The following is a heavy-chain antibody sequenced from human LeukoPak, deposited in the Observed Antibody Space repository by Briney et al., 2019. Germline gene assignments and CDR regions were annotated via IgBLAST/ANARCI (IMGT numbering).Heavy chain of an antibody. CDR3: ARGRQIHSTLRRGWFDP. Sequence: SETLSLTCAVYGGSFSGYYWSWVRQPPGKGLEWIGEINHSGNTNYNPSLKSRVTISVDTSKNQFSLKLSSVTAADTAVYYCARGRQIHSTLRRGWFDPWGQGTLVTVSS. D-gene: IGHD5/OR15-5a*01. V-gene: IGHV4-34*01. CDR1: GGSFSGYY. CDR2: INHSGNT. J-gene: IGHJ5*02.